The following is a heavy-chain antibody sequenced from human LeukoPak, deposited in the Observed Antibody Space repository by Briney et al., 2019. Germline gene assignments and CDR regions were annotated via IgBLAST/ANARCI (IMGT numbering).Heavy chain of an antibody. CDR3: ARVGYSNSYDY. CDR2: MNPNTGNA. J-gene: IGHJ4*02. Sequence: ASVKVSCKASGYTFTSYGISWVRQAPGQGLEWMGWMNPNTGNAGYAQKFQGRVTITWDASISTAYMDLSSLRSEDTAVYYCARVGYSNSYDYWGQGTLVTVSS. V-gene: IGHV1-8*03. D-gene: IGHD4-11*01. CDR1: GYTFTSYG.